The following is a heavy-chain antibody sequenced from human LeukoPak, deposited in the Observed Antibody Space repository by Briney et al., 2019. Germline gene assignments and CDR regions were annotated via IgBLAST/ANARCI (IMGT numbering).Heavy chain of an antibody. V-gene: IGHV3-23*01. D-gene: IGHD6-19*01. J-gene: IGHJ4*02. Sequence: GSLRLSWAASGFTFSSYAMSWVRQAPGKGLEWVSAISVSGGSTYYADSVKGRFTISRDNSKNTLSLQMNSLRAEDTAVYYCARVKGAVAGHFDYWGQGNLVTVSS. CDR1: GFTFSSYA. CDR3: ARVKGAVAGHFDY. CDR2: ISVSGGST.